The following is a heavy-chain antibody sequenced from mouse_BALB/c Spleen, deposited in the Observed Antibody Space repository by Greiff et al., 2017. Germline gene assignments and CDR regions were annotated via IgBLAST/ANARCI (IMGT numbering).Heavy chain of an antibody. CDR2: ISSGGST. CDR1: GFTFSSYA. CDR3: ARNYYGSFYWYFDV. Sequence: EVKLVESGGGLVKPGGSLKLSCAASGFTFSSYAMSWVRQTPEKRLEWVASISSGGSTYYPDSVKGRFTISRDNARNILYLQMSSLRSEDTAMYYCARNYYGSFYWYFDVWGAGTTVTVSS. J-gene: IGHJ1*01. V-gene: IGHV5-6-5*01. D-gene: IGHD1-1*01.